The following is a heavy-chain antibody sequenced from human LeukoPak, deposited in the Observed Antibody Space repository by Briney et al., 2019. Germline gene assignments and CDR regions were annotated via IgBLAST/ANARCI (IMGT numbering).Heavy chain of an antibody. CDR1: GGSISIYY. J-gene: IGHJ4*02. Sequence: PSETLSLTCAVSGGSISIYYWSWIRQPAGKGLEWIGRIYTSGSTNYNPSPKSRVTMSVDTSKNQFSLKLSSVTAADTAVYYCARVGSSGWYYFDYWGQGTLVTVSS. CDR2: IYTSGST. V-gene: IGHV4-4*07. D-gene: IGHD6-19*01. CDR3: ARVGSSGWYYFDY.